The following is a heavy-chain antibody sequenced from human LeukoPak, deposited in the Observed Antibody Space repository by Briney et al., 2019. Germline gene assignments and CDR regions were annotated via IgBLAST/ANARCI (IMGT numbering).Heavy chain of an antibody. V-gene: IGHV4-4*07. D-gene: IGHD7-27*01. CDR3: ARDLLGTRYYYYGLDV. Sequence: SETLSLTCTVSGGSISGYYWSWIRQPAGKGLEWIGRTYTSGSTNCNPSLKSRVTMSVDMSKNQFSLNLRSVTAADTAVYYCARDLLGTRYYYYGLDVWGQGTTVTVS. CDR2: TYTSGST. J-gene: IGHJ6*02. CDR1: GGSISGYY.